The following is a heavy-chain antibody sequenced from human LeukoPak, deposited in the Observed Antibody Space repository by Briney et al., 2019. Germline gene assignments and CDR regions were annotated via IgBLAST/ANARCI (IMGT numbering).Heavy chain of an antibody. Sequence: PSETLSLTCAVYGGSFSGYYWSWIHQPPGKGLEWIGEINHSGSTNYNPSLKSRVTISVDTSKNQFSLKLSSVTAADTAVYYCARVTGERNRRIAAAGTGRWFDPWGQGTLVTVSS. D-gene: IGHD6-13*01. J-gene: IGHJ5*02. CDR2: INHSGST. V-gene: IGHV4-34*01. CDR1: GGSFSGYY. CDR3: ARVTGERNRRIAAAGTGRWFDP.